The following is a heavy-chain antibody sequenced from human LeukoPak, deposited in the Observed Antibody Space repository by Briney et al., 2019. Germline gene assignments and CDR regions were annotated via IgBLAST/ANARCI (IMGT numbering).Heavy chain of an antibody. CDR2: VHYSGNT. CDR1: GGSISGYY. Sequence: SETLSLTCTVSGGSISGYYHNWVRHSPGRGLEWIGLVHYSGNTNYNPSLKSRVSISTDTSKNQFSLELTSVTAADTAVYYCVIGRGWQPDYWGQGIPVTVSS. CDR3: VIGRGWQPDY. D-gene: IGHD3-10*01. J-gene: IGHJ4*02. V-gene: IGHV4-59*03.